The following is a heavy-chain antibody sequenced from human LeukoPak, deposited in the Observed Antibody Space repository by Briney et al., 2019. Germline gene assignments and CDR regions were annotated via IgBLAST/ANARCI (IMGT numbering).Heavy chain of an antibody. V-gene: IGHV3-64*02. CDR1: GFTFSNYA. CDR3: ASSKAYFLDY. Sequence: GGSLRLSCAASGFTFSNYAMHWVRQAPGKGLQYVSTISSNGVTTYYADSVKGRFTISRDNSKNTLYLQMGSLRAEDTAVYYCASSKAYFLDYWGQGTLVTVSS. J-gene: IGHJ4*02. CDR2: ISSNGVTT.